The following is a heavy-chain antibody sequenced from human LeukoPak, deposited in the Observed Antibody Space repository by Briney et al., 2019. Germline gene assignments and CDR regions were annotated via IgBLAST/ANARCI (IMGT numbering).Heavy chain of an antibody. CDR3: ARGYPVTSGYYYYMDV. Sequence: GGSLRLSCAASGFTFSSYGMSWVRQAPGKGLEWVSSISSSGSYIYYTDSLKGRFTISRDNARNSLYLQMNSLRAEDTAVYYCARGYPVTSGYYYYMDVWGKGTTVTVSS. J-gene: IGHJ6*03. V-gene: IGHV3-21*01. CDR2: ISSSGSYI. CDR1: GFTFSSYG. D-gene: IGHD4-17*01.